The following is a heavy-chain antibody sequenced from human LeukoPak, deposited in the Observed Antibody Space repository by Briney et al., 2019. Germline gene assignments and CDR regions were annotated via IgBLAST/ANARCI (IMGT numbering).Heavy chain of an antibody. CDR3: ARPLYYGDYPPGY. D-gene: IGHD4-17*01. CDR1: GFTFSSYA. CDR2: ISGSGGST. Sequence: SGGSLRLSCAASGFTFSSYAMSWVRQAPWKGLEWVSAISGSGGSTYYADSVKGRFTISRDNSKNTLYLQMNSLRAEDTAVYYCARPLYYGDYPPGYWGQGTLVTVSS. V-gene: IGHV3-23*01. J-gene: IGHJ4*02.